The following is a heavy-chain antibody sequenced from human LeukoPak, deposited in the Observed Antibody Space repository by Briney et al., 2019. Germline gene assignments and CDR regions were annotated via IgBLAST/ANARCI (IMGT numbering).Heavy chain of an antibody. Sequence: GGSLRLSCAASGFTFSSYGMHWVRQAPGKGLEWVAFIRYDGSNKYYADSVKGRFTISRDNSKNTLYLQMNSLRAEDTAVYYCAKNGYSSSPGYFDYWGQGTLVTVSS. D-gene: IGHD6-6*01. CDR1: GFTFSSYG. CDR2: IRYDGSNK. V-gene: IGHV3-30*02. CDR3: AKNGYSSSPGYFDY. J-gene: IGHJ4*02.